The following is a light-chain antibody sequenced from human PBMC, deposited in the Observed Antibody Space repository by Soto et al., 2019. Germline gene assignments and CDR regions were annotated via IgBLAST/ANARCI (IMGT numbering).Light chain of an antibody. J-gene: IGKJ1*01. CDR2: QAS. V-gene: IGKV1-5*03. CDR3: QQYKGSSQA. Sequence: DIQMTQSPSTLSASVGDRVTISCRASESVSRWLAWYQQKPGRTPKLLIYQASTLETGVPSRFSGSGSGTEFPRTISSLPHDGFATYYCQQYKGSSQAFGQGTKVEIK. CDR1: ESVSRW.